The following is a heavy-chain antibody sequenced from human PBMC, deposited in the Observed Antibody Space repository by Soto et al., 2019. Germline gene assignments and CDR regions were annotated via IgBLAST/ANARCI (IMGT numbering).Heavy chain of an antibody. J-gene: IGHJ2*01. Sequence: QVQLVQSGAEVKKPGSSVKVSCKASGGTFSAYAISWVRQAPGQGLEWMGGIIPMFGTENHAQKFQGRYIITADKSTRTAYLELSSLSSEDTAIYYWARDATGSFGYVDLWGRGTRVNVSS. CDR2: IIPMFGTE. D-gene: IGHD3-10*01. V-gene: IGHV1-69*06. CDR1: GGTFSAYA. CDR3: ARDATGSFGYVDL.